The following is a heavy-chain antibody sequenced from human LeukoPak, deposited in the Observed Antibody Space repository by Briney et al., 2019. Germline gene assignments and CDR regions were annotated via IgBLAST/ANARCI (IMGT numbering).Heavy chain of an antibody. V-gene: IGHV3-66*01. J-gene: IGHJ6*02. D-gene: IGHD3-10*01. CDR3: AREKSMVPDYYGMDV. CDR1: GFTVSSNY. Sequence: PGGSLRLSCAASGFTVSSNYMSWVRQAPGKGLEWVSVIYSGGSTYYADSVKGRFTISRDNSKNTLYLQMNSLRAEDTAVYYCAREKSMVPDYYGMDVWGQGTTVTVSS. CDR2: IYSGGST.